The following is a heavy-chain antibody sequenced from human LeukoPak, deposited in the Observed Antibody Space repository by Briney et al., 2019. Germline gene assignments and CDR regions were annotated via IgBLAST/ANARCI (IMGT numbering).Heavy chain of an antibody. D-gene: IGHD3-10*01. CDR3: ASTQFGMVRGAIAY. Sequence: QPGGSLRLSCAASGFTFSSYAMHWVRQAPGKGLEWVAVISYDGSNKYYADSVKGRFTISRDNSKNTLYLQMNSLRAEDTAVYYCASTQFGMVRGAIAYWGQGTLVTVSS. CDR2: ISYDGSNK. J-gene: IGHJ4*02. V-gene: IGHV3-30*04. CDR1: GFTFSSYA.